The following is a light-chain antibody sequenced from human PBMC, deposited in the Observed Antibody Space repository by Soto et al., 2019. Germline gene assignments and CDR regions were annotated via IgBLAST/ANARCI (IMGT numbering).Light chain of an antibody. CDR2: LAS. CDR1: HSLLHTNAYNC. CDR3: TQSRQTRR. J-gene: IGKJ1*01. Sequence: DMLMTKSPLSLPVTSGEPAAISCRSSHSLLHTNAYNCLDWYLHKPGQSPQLLIYLASNRASGVPDRFSGSGSGTDFTLKISSVEAEDGGVYYCTQSRQTRRFAQGTKVDIK. V-gene: IGKV2-28*01.